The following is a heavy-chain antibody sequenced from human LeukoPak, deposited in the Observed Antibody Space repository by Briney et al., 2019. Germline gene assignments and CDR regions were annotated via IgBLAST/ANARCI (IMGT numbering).Heavy chain of an antibody. J-gene: IGHJ4*02. D-gene: IGHD1-1*01. CDR1: GFTFSNFW. V-gene: IGHV3-7*03. CDR2: IKQDGSEK. Sequence: GGSLRLSCAASGFTFSNFWMSWVRQAPGKGLEWVANIKQDGSEKNYVESVRGRFTISRDNARDSLYLQMNVLRADDTAVYYCGRGGNWNDFWGQGTLLIVSS. CDR3: GRGGNWNDF.